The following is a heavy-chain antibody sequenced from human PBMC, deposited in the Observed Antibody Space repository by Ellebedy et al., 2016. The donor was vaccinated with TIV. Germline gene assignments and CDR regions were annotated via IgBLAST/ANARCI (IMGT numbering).Heavy chain of an antibody. J-gene: IGHJ4*02. D-gene: IGHD3-10*01. V-gene: IGHV1-46*01. CDR3: ARSTVRGKYYFDY. CDR1: GYTFTSYY. Sequence: AASVKVSCKASGYTFTSYYMHWVRQAPGLGLEWMGIINPSGGSTSYAQKFQGRITVTRDTSPSTLYMELSTLRSEDTAMYYCARSTVRGKYYFDYWGQGTLVTVSS. CDR2: INPSGGST.